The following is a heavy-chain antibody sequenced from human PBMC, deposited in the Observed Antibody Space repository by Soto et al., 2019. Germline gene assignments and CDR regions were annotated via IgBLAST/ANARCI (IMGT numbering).Heavy chain of an antibody. CDR3: ARRETPSMLDGMDV. D-gene: IGHD1-26*01. J-gene: IGHJ6*02. Sequence: GESLKISCQASGYSFSQYWIAWVRQMPGKGLEWMGLIYPGNSESRYSPSFQGQVTFSVDRSLNTEYLQWSSLQASDSAMYYCARRETPSMLDGMDVWGQGTTVTVS. CDR1: GYSFSQYW. V-gene: IGHV5-51*01. CDR2: IYPGNSES.